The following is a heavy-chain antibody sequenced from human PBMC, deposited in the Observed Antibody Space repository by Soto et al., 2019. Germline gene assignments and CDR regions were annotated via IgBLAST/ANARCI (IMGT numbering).Heavy chain of an antibody. CDR2: IYPGGST. J-gene: IGHJ4*02. CDR1: GGSISNYY. D-gene: IGHD2-15*01. CDR3: ARASVGPPGGGSWIMPFDF. Sequence: SETLSLTCSVSGGSISNYYWSWIRQSAGKGLEWIGRIYPGGSTNYNPSLKSRVTMSVDTSKNQVSLRLTSATAADTAVYYCARASVGPPGGGSWIMPFDFWGQGTRVTVSS. V-gene: IGHV4-4*07.